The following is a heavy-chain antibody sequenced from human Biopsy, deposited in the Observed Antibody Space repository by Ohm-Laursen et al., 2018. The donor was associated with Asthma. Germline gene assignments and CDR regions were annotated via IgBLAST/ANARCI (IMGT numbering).Heavy chain of an antibody. J-gene: IGHJ4*02. V-gene: IGHV4-59*01. Sequence: TITLTSAVSGGSINNFYWSWIRQPPGKGLKSIGHVYYSGSTNYNPSLKSRVTISIDASKNQFSLKLTSVTAADTAVYYCARGVDRVTGLLDHFDSWGQGTLVTVSS. D-gene: IGHD2-21*02. CDR2: VYYSGST. CDR3: ARGVDRVTGLLDHFDS. CDR1: GGSINNFY.